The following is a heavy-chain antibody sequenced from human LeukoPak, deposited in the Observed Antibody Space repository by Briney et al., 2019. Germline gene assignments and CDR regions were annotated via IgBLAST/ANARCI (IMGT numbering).Heavy chain of an antibody. CDR1: GFTFSSYS. CDR2: ISSSSSYI. J-gene: IGHJ4*02. Sequence: GGSLRLSCAASGFTFSSYSMNWVRQAPGKGLEWVSSISSSSSYIYYADSVKGRFTISRDNAKNSLYLQMNSLRAEDTAVYYCAGDSYGDYVLDYWGQGTLVTVSS. CDR3: AGDSYGDYVLDY. D-gene: IGHD4-17*01. V-gene: IGHV3-21*01.